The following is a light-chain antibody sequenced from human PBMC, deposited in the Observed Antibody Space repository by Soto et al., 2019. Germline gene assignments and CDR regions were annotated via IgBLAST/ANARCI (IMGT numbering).Light chain of an antibody. Sequence: EIVMTQSPATLSVSPGXGXTLXXXASQSVSXXLAWYQLKPGQAPRLLIYDASTRATGIPARFSGSGSGTEFTLTISSLQSXXXAVXXXXXXNNWPRTFGQGTKVEIK. J-gene: IGKJ1*01. CDR3: XXXNNWPRT. V-gene: IGKV3-15*01. CDR1: QSVSXX. CDR2: DAS.